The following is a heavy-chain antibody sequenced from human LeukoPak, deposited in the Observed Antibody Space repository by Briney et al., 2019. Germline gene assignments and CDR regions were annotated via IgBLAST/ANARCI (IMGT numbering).Heavy chain of an antibody. J-gene: IGHJ6*03. CDR3: ARERRGGLSGSVGELFASYHTYYYMDV. CDR1: GYTFTMYY. D-gene: IGHD3-16*01. V-gene: IGHV1-46*01. CDR2: INPNDGAT. Sequence: ASVKVSCKASGYTFTMYYIHWVRQAPGQGLGWMGMINPNDGATTYTQRFQGRVTMTRDMSTTTVYMDLRSLRSEDTAVYFCARERRGGLSGSVGELFASYHTYYYMDVWGRGTTVTVSS.